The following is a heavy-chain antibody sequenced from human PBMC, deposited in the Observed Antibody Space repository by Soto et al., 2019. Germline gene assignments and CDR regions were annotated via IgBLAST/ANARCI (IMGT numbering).Heavy chain of an antibody. CDR1: GGSFSGYY. CDR3: AQSYGSGSYYTDY. D-gene: IGHD3-10*01. Sequence: PSETLSLTCAVYGGSFSGYYWSWIRQPPGKGLEWIGEINHSGSTNYNPSLKSRVTISVDTSKNQFSLKLSSVTAADTAVYYCAQSYGSGSYYTDYWGQGTLVTVSS. J-gene: IGHJ4*02. V-gene: IGHV4-34*01. CDR2: INHSGST.